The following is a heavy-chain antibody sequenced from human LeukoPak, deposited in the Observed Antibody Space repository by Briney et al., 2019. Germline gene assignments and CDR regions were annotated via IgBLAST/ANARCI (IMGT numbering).Heavy chain of an antibody. D-gene: IGHD2-2*02. CDR2: IRYHGSNT. Sequence: GGSLRLSCAASGFTFSSYGMHWVRQAPGKGLEWVAFIRYHGSNTYSADSVKGRFTISRDNSKNTLYLQMNSLRAEDTAVYYCAKGDCSSTSCYISSAFDIWGQGTMVTVSS. CDR1: GFTFSSYG. V-gene: IGHV3-30*02. CDR3: AKGDCSSTSCYISSAFDI. J-gene: IGHJ3*02.